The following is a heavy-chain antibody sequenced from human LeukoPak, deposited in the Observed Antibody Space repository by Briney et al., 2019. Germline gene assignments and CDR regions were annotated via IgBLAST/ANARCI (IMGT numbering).Heavy chain of an antibody. J-gene: IGHJ4*02. Sequence: GGSLRLSCAASGFTFSSYAMSWVRQAPGKGLEWVANIKQDGSEKYYVDSVKGRFTISRDNAKNSLYLQMNSLRVEDTAVYYCAREYASSSGEFDYWGQGTLVTVSS. CDR3: AREYASSSGEFDY. CDR1: GFTFSSYA. CDR2: IKQDGSEK. V-gene: IGHV3-7*01. D-gene: IGHD6-6*01.